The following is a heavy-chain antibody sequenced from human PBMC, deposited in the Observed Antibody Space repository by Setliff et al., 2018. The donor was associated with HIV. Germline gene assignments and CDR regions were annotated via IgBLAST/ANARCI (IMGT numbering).Heavy chain of an antibody. CDR2: ICTSGNT. CDR3: ARSSPRFSGSYFDY. J-gene: IGHJ4*02. V-gene: IGHV4-61*02. Sequence: SETLSLTCTVSGGSISSGSYYWNWIRQPAGKGLEWIGRICTSGNTNSNPSLKRRVTISVDTSKNQFSLKLSSVTAADTAVYYCARSSPRFSGSYFDYWGQGTQVTVS. CDR1: GGSISSGSYY. D-gene: IGHD1-26*01.